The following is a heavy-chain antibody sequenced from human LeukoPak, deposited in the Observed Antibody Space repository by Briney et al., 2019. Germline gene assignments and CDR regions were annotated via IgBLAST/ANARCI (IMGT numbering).Heavy chain of an antibody. CDR1: GFTFSSYA. D-gene: IGHD4-17*01. CDR3: AKDDYGDYGLYDY. CDR2: IRYDGSNK. V-gene: IGHV3-30*02. J-gene: IGHJ4*02. Sequence: PGGSLRLSCAASGFTFSSYAMSWVRQAPGKGLEWVAFIRYDGSNKYYADSVKGRFTISRDNSKNTLYLQMNSLRAEDTAVYYCAKDDYGDYGLYDYWGQGTLVTVSP.